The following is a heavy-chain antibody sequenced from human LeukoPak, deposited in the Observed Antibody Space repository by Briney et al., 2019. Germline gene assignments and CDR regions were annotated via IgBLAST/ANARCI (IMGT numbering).Heavy chain of an antibody. V-gene: IGHV3-30*18. CDR1: GFTFSSYG. CDR3: AKDQAPRYGSGSRFDY. D-gene: IGHD3-10*01. J-gene: IGHJ4*02. CDR2: ISYDGSNK. Sequence: GRSLRLSCAASGFTFSSYGMHWVRQAPGKGLEWVAVISYDGSNKYYADSVKGRFTISRDNSKNTLYLQMNSLRAEASAVYYCAKDQAPRYGSGSRFDYWGQGTLVTVSS.